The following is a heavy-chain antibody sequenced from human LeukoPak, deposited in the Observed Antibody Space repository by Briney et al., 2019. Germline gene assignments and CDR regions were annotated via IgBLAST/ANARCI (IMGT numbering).Heavy chain of an antibody. CDR2: IIPIFGTA. J-gene: IGHJ5*02. V-gene: IGHV1-69*01. Sequence: AVKVSCKASGGTFSSYAISWVRQAPGQGLEWMGGIIPIFGTANYAQKFQGRVTITADESTSTAYMELSSLRSEDTAVYYCARGDLEMATIGYNWFDPWGQGTLVTVSS. CDR1: GGTFSSYA. D-gene: IGHD5-24*01. CDR3: ARGDLEMATIGYNWFDP.